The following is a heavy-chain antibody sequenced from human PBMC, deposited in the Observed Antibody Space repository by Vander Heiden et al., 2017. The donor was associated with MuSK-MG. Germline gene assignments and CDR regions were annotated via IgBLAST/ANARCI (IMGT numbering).Heavy chain of an antibody. Sequence: QVQLVESGGGVVQPGRSLRLSCPACGFPSSSYGMHWVRQAPGKGLEWVAVIWYDGSNKYYADSVKGRFTISRDNSKNTLYLQMNSLRAEDTAVYYCARDLGAQKEHENWFDPWGQGTLVTVSS. D-gene: IGHD6-6*01. J-gene: IGHJ5*02. CDR2: IWYDGSNK. CDR1: GFPSSSYG. CDR3: ARDLGAQKEHENWFDP. V-gene: IGHV3-33*01.